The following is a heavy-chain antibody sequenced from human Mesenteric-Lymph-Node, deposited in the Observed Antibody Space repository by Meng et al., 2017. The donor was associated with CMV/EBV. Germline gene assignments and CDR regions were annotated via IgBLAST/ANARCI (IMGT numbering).Heavy chain of an antibody. CDR2: INYSGTT. CDR1: GGSIKNSEYF. V-gene: IGHV4-39*07. CDR3: ARDSSRLYHL. D-gene: IGHD3-16*02. Sequence: SETLSLTCTASGGSIKNSEYFWAWIRQPPGKGLEWIVVINYSGTTYYNPSLETPVSISVDTSKNQVSLKLNSVTAADTAVYFCARDSSRLYHLWGQGTLVTVSS. J-gene: IGHJ5*02.